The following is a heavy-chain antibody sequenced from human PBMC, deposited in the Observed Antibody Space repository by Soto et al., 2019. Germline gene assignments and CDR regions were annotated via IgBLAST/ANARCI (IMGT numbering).Heavy chain of an antibody. CDR3: ARGYGSGWNDAFDF. CDR1: GCNFRSYW. J-gene: IGHJ3*01. V-gene: IGHV5-51*01. Sequence: ESLKISGKGSGCNFRSYWITWVRQTPGKALEWMGVIYPGDSDTRYNPSLQGQATISADKSISTAYLQWNRLKASDTAIYYCARGYGSGWNDAFDFWGQGTMVTVSS. CDR2: IYPGDSDT. D-gene: IGHD2-15*01.